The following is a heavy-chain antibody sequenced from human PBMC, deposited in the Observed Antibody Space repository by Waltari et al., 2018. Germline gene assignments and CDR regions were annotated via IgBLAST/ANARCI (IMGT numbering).Heavy chain of an antibody. CDR3: VRGYGSGTPMGDS. Sequence: EVQLVESGGGLVQPGGSLRLSCAASGFTFSHYDMHWVRQGTGKGLVWVSAIGIAGDTSYSDSVKGRFTISREDARRSLYLQMSSLKIEDTAVYYCVRGYGSGTPMGDSWGQGTLVTVSS. CDR2: IGIAGDT. D-gene: IGHD3-10*01. CDR1: GFTFSHYD. V-gene: IGHV3-13*01. J-gene: IGHJ5*01.